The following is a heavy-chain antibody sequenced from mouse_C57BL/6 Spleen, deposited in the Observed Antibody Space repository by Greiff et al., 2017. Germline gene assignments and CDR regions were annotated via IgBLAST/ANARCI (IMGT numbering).Heavy chain of an antibody. D-gene: IGHD3-2*02. Sequence: DVKLVESEGGLVQPGSSMKLSCTASGFTFSDYYMAWVRQVPEKGLEWVANINYDGSSTYYLDSLKSRFIISRDNAKNILYLQMSSLKSDDTATYYCARISTAQGFAYWGQGTLVTVSA. CDR2: INYDGSST. CDR1: GFTFSDYY. V-gene: IGHV5-16*01. J-gene: IGHJ3*01. CDR3: ARISTAQGFAY.